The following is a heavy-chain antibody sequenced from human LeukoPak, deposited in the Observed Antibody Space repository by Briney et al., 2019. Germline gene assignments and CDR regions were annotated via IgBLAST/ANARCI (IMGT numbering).Heavy chain of an antibody. J-gene: IGHJ3*02. CDR3: AKDVLRRGGWDGLHI. V-gene: IGHV3-9*01. CDR2: ITWNSAVI. Sequence: PGGSLRLSCAASGFTFDDYSMYWVRQAPGKGLEWVSGITWNSAVIDYADSVQGRFIISRDNAENSLYLQMNSLRTEDTALYYCAKDVLRRGGWDGLHIWGQGTMVTVSS. D-gene: IGHD3-10*01. CDR1: GFTFDDYS.